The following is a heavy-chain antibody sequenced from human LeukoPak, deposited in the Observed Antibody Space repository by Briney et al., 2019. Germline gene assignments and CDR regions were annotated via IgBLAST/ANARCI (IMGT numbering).Heavy chain of an antibody. CDR1: GYIFTNYW. CDR3: ARYGSGSYYNPESPYYYYGMDV. D-gene: IGHD3-10*01. Sequence: GESLKISCKGSGYIFTNYWIGWVRQMPGKGLEWMGIIYPGDSDTRYSPSFQGQVTISADKSIGTAYLQWSSLKASDTAMYYCARYGSGSYYNPESPYYYYGMDVWGQGTTVTVSS. V-gene: IGHV5-51*01. J-gene: IGHJ6*02. CDR2: IYPGDSDT.